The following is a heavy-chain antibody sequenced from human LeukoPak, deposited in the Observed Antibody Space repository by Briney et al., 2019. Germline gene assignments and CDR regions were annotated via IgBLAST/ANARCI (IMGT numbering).Heavy chain of an antibody. J-gene: IGHJ4*02. Sequence: GGSLRLYCAASGFTFSSYWMHWVRQPLGKGLVWVSRINPDGTTTNYADSVKGRFTISRDNAKNTLYLQMNSLTVEDTALYYCVRIATVTTPDYWGQGTLVTVSS. CDR2: INPDGTTT. D-gene: IGHD4-17*01. V-gene: IGHV3-74*01. CDR3: VRIATVTTPDY. CDR1: GFTFSSYW.